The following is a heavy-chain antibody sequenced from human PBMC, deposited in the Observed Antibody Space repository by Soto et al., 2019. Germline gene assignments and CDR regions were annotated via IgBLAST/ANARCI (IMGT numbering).Heavy chain of an antibody. CDR2: ISYSGST. D-gene: IGHD3-16*01. Sequence: QVQLQVSGPGLVKPSETLSLTCTVSGGSIGTYFWSWIRQSPGKGLEWIGYISYSGSTNYNPSLKSRVTISVDTSKNQFSLNLISVTAADPAVYYCAGGPYFYGMDVWGQGTTVTVSS. CDR1: GGSIGTYF. CDR3: AGGPYFYGMDV. J-gene: IGHJ6*02. V-gene: IGHV4-59*01.